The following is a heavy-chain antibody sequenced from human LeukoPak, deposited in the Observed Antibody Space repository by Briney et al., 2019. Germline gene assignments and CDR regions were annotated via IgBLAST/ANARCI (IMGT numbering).Heavy chain of an antibody. Sequence: SVKVSCKASGGTFSSYAISWVRQAPGQGLEWMGGIIPIFGTANYAQKFQGRVTITTDESTSTAYMELSSLRSEDTAVYYCARERDVYNLVREYWGQGTLVTVSS. J-gene: IGHJ4*02. CDR1: GGTFSSYA. D-gene: IGHD5-24*01. CDR2: IIPIFGTA. V-gene: IGHV1-69*05. CDR3: ARERDVYNLVREY.